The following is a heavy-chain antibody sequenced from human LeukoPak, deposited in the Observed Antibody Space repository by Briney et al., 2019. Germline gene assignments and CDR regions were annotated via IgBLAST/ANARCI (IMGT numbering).Heavy chain of an antibody. CDR1: GYTFTSYD. V-gene: IGHV1-8*03. CDR3: ARGSRYCSSTSCSRSRNYYYYYMDV. J-gene: IGHJ6*03. Sequence: ASVKVSCKASGYTFTSYDINWVRQATGQGLEWMGWMNPNSGNTGYAQKFQGRVTITRNTSISTAYMELSSLRSEDTAVYYCARGSRYCSSTSCSRSRNYYYYYMDVWGKGTTVTVSS. D-gene: IGHD2-2*01. CDR2: MNPNSGNT.